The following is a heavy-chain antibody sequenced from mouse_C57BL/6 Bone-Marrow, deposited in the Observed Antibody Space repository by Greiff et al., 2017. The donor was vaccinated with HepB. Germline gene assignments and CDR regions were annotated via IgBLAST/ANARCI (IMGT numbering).Heavy chain of an antibody. V-gene: IGHV5-16*01. D-gene: IGHD1-1*01. CDR2: INYDGSST. CDR3: ARGPLYGSLYYFDD. J-gene: IGHJ2*01. CDR1: GFTFSDYY. Sequence: DVKLVESEGGLVQPGSSMKLSCTASGFTFSDYYMAWVRQVPEKGLEWVANINYDGSSTYYLDSLKSRFIISRDNAKNILYLQMSSLKSEDTATYYCARGPLYGSLYYFDDWGQGTTLTVSS.